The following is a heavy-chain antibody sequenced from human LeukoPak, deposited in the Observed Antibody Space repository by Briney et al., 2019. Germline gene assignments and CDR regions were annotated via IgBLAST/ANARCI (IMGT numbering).Heavy chain of an antibody. Sequence: PGGSLRLSCAASGFTFSSYGMHWVRQAPGKGLEWVAVIWYDGSNKYYADSVKGRFTISRDNSKNTLYLQMNSLRAEDTAVYYCAKDIIRVRGVIFNYYGMDVWGQGTTVTVSS. CDR3: AKDIIRVRGVIFNYYGMDV. J-gene: IGHJ6*02. V-gene: IGHV3-30*02. D-gene: IGHD3-10*01. CDR2: IWYDGSNK. CDR1: GFTFSSYG.